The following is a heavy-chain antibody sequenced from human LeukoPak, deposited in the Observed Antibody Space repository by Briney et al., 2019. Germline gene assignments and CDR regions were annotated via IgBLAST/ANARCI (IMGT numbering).Heavy chain of an antibody. D-gene: IGHD1-26*01. V-gene: IGHV4-61*02. CDR3: ARYRLGWLDH. Sequence: SGALSVTSAVPGGSMRSAVYCGTWVRQPAGEGRGWIVRIYTRGSSNYNPSLKSRVTMLVDTYKNQFSLKLNSVTAADTAVYYCARYRLGWLDHWGQGTLVTVSS. CDR1: GGSMRSAVYC. J-gene: IGHJ5*02. CDR2: IYTRGSS.